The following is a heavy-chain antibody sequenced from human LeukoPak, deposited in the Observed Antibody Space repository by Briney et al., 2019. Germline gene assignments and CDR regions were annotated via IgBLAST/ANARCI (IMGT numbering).Heavy chain of an antibody. CDR2: IRSKAYGGTT. V-gene: IGHV3-49*03. D-gene: IGHD3-16*02. Sequence: GGSLRLSCTASGFTFGDYAMSWFRQAPGKGLEWVGFIRSKAYGGTTEYAASVKGRFTISRDDSKSIAYLQMNSLKTEDTAVYYCTRAFDDYVWGSYRSSFDYWGQGTLVTVSS. CDR1: GFTFGDYA. J-gene: IGHJ4*02. CDR3: TRAFDDYVWGSYRSSFDY.